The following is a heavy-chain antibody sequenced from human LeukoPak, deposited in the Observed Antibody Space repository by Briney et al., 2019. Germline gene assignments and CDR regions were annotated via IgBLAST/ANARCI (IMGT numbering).Heavy chain of an antibody. D-gene: IGHD4-23*01. CDR1: GFTFSSYA. CDR3: AKISPLDYGGKPWALDI. V-gene: IGHV3-23*01. Sequence: GGSLRLSCAASGFTFSSYAMSWVRQTPGKGLEWVSGIDPSGGGTYYADSVKGRFTISRDNSKNTVYLQMNSLRAEDSAAYYCAKISPLDYGGKPWALDIWGQGTMVTVSS. J-gene: IGHJ3*02. CDR2: IDPSGGGT.